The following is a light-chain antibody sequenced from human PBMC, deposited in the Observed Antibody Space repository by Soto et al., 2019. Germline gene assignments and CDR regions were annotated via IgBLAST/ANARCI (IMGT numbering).Light chain of an antibody. CDR1: QSVSSSY. CDR3: QKYGSSSYWT. J-gene: IGKJ1*01. Sequence: EIVLTQSPGTLSLSPGERATLSCRASQSVSSSYLAWYQQKPGQAPRLLIYGASSRATGIPDRFSGSGSGTDFTLTISRLEPEDFAVYYCQKYGSSSYWTFGQGPKVDIK. CDR2: GAS. V-gene: IGKV3-20*01.